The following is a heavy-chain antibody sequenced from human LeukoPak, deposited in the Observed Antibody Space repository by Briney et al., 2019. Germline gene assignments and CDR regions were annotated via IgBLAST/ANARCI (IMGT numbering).Heavy chain of an antibody. Sequence: GGSLRLSCAASGFSFSTFGMHWVRQAPGKGLEWVAVISYDGSNRDYADSVKGRFTFSRDNSKNTLYLQMNSLRTEDTAIYYCAKKSGAYTSGWAERFFDYWGQGTLVTVSS. CDR3: AKKSGAYTSGWAERFFDY. CDR1: GFSFSTFG. CDR2: ISYDGSNR. J-gene: IGHJ4*02. D-gene: IGHD6-19*01. V-gene: IGHV3-30*19.